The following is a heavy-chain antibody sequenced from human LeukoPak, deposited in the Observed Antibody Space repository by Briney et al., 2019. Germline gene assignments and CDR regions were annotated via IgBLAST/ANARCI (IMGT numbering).Heavy chain of an antibody. CDR3: ARAAITMIVPSWAFDI. D-gene: IGHD3-22*01. V-gene: IGHV1-69*01. CDR2: IIPIFGTA. J-gene: IGHJ3*02. Sequence: SVKVSCMASGGTFSSYAISCVRQAPGQRLERMGGIIPIFGTANYAQKFQGRVTITADESTSTAYMELSSLRSEDTAVYYCARAAITMIVPSWAFDIWGQGTMVTVSS. CDR1: GGTFSSYA.